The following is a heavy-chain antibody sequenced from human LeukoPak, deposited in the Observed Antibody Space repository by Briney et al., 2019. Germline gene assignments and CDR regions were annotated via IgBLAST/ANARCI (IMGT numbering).Heavy chain of an antibody. J-gene: IGHJ5*02. CDR3: ARGHEQWLVPLFDP. V-gene: IGHV4-34*01. Sequence: PSETLSLTCAVYGGSFSGYYWSWIRQPPGKGLEWIGEINHSGSTNYNPSLKSRVTISVDTSKNQFSLKLSSVTAADTAVYYCARGHEQWLVPLFDPWGQGTLVTVSS. CDR1: GGSFSGYY. D-gene: IGHD6-19*01. CDR2: INHSGST.